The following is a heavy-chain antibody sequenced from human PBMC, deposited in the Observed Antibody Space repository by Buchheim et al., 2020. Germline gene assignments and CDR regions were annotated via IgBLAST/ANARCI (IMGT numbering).Heavy chain of an antibody. J-gene: IGHJ4*02. CDR1: GGSINSGNYY. V-gene: IGHV4-39*07. Sequence: QLQLQESGPGLVKPSETLSLTCTVSGGSINSGNYYWAWIRQPPGKGLEWIGSVYYSGSASYNPSLKRRVAISVDTSKNQFSLKLRSVTAADTAFYYCARSLHVFRAAAGPLDFWGQGTL. CDR2: VYYSGSA. D-gene: IGHD6-13*01. CDR3: ARSLHVFRAAAGPLDF.